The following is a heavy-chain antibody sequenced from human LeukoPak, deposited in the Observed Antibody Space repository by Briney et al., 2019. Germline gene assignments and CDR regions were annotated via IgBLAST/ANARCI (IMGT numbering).Heavy chain of an antibody. Sequence: GGSLRLSCAASGFTFSSYEMNWVRQASGKGLEWVAVISYDGSNKYYADSVKGRFTISRDNSKNTLYLQMNSLRAEDTAVYYCARYPNSGSQLPDYYYGMDVWGQGTTVTVSS. J-gene: IGHJ6*02. D-gene: IGHD1-26*01. CDR1: GFTFSSYE. CDR3: ARYPNSGSQLPDYYYGMDV. V-gene: IGHV3-30-3*01. CDR2: ISYDGSNK.